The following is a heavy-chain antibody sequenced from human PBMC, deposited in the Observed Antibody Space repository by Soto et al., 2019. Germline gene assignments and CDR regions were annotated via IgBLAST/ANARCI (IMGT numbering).Heavy chain of an antibody. Sequence: QITLKESGPTLVKPTQTLTLTCTFSGFSLSTSGVGVGWIRQPPGKALEWLALIYWDDDKRYSPSLKSRLTITKDTSKYLVVLTLTYMDPVYTATYYCAHGVSGYDYWCQVTLVTVSS. D-gene: IGHD5-12*01. V-gene: IGHV2-5*02. CDR2: IYWDDDK. CDR3: AHGVSGYDY. CDR1: GFSLSTSGVG. J-gene: IGHJ4*02.